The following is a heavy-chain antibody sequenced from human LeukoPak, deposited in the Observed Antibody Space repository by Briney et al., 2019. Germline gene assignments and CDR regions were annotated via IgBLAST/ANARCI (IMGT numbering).Heavy chain of an antibody. Sequence: ASVKVSCKASGYTFTSYGISWVRQAPGQGLEWMGWISAYNGNTNYAQKFQGRVIMATDTSTNTAYMELRSLTSDDTAVHFCARINFHQLWLGFDYWGQGTLVTVSS. J-gene: IGHJ4*02. D-gene: IGHD6-19*01. V-gene: IGHV1-18*01. CDR1: GYTFTSYG. CDR3: ARINFHQLWLGFDY. CDR2: ISAYNGNT.